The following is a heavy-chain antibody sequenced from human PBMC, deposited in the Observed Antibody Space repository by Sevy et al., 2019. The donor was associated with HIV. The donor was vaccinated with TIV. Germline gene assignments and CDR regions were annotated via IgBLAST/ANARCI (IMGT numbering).Heavy chain of an antibody. CDR3: VRDGVPLTSDDSSGYLRTLDY. CDR1: GFTLTTYA. V-gene: IGHV3-30*04. CDR2: TSYQDMNK. Sequence: GGCLRLSCAVSGFTLTTYAMHWVRQAPGKGLEWLAVTSYQDMNKYYVASVKGRFTISRDNSNNILYLQMNSLVPEDTAVYYCVRDGVPLTSDDSSGYLRTLDYWGQGTLVTVSS. J-gene: IGHJ4*02. D-gene: IGHD3-22*01.